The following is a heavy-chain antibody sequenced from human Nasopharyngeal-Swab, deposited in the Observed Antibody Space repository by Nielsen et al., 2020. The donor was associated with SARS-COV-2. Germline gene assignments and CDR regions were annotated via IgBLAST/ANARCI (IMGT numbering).Heavy chain of an antibody. Sequence: WICQPPGKGLEWIGEINHSGSTNYNPSLKSRVTISVDTSKNQFSLKLSSVTAADTAVYYCARGIRPGPRATRGRYFDYWGQGTRVTVSS. V-gene: IGHV4-34*01. J-gene: IGHJ4*02. D-gene: IGHD1-26*01. CDR3: ARGIRPGPRATRGRYFDY. CDR2: INHSGST.